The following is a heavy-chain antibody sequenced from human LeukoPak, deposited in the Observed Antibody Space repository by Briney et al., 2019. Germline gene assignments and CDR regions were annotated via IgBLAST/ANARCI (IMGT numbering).Heavy chain of an antibody. Sequence: GGSLRLSCAASGFTFSSYSMNWVRQAPGKGLEWVSYISSSSSTIYYADSVKGRFTISRDNAKNSLYLQMNSLRGEDTAVYYCAKDRSGTYYFDDWGRGTLVTVSS. CDR2: ISSSSSTI. V-gene: IGHV3-48*01. J-gene: IGHJ4*02. CDR3: AKDRSGTYYFDD. D-gene: IGHD1-26*01. CDR1: GFTFSSYS.